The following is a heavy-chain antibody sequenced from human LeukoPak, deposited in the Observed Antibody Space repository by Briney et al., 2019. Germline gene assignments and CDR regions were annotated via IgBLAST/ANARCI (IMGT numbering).Heavy chain of an antibody. CDR1: GFTFSNYW. J-gene: IGHJ3*01. CDR3: ARSQCTSTSCFSIAFDL. D-gene: IGHD2-2*01. V-gene: IGHV3-74*01. Sequence: PGGSLRLSCAASGFTFSNYWMHWVRQAPGKGLVWVSRINSDGSSTYYADSVKGRFTISRGNAKNTLNLQMNSLRAEDTAVYYCARSQCTSTSCFSIAFDLWGQGTMVTVSS. CDR2: INSDGSST.